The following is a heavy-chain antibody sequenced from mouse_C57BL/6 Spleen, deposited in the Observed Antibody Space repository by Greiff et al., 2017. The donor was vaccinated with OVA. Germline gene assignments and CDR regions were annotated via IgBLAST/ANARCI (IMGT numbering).Heavy chain of an antibody. Sequence: DVKLQESGPELVKPGASVKIPCKASGYTFTDYNMDWVKQSHGKSLEWIGDINPNNGGTIYNQKFKGKATLTVDKSSSTAYMELRSLTSEDTAVYYCARGGYYDYDAYYYAMDYWGQGTSVTVSS. D-gene: IGHD2-4*01. CDR1: GYTFTDYN. CDR3: ARGGYYDYDAYYYAMDY. CDR2: INPNNGGT. V-gene: IGHV1-18*01. J-gene: IGHJ4*01.